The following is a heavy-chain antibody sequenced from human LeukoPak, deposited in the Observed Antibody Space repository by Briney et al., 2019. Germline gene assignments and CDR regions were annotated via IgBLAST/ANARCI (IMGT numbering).Heavy chain of an antibody. CDR2: IDTSSTYM. V-gene: IGHV3-21*01. Sequence: PGGSLGFSCAASGFTFSTSSMNRVRRAPGKGLEWVSSIDTSSTYMIYAESVRGRFTISKDNAKDSLYLQMNSLRDEDTAVYYCARGETLGPTTGFDLWGQGTLVTVSS. J-gene: IGHJ4*02. D-gene: IGHD1-1*01. CDR3: ARGETLGPTTGFDL. CDR1: GFTFSTSS.